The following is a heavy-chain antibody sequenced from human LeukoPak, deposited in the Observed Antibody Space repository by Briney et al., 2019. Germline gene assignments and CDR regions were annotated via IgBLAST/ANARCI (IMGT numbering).Heavy chain of an antibody. Sequence: GGSLRLSCAASGFTFSSYAMTWVRQAPGKGLEWVGRIKSKTDGGTTDYAAPVKGRFTISRDDSKNTLHLQMNSLKTEDTAVYYCTTTYYPNWFDPWGQGTLVTVSS. J-gene: IGHJ5*02. D-gene: IGHD3-10*01. V-gene: IGHV3-15*01. CDR1: GFTFSSYA. CDR3: TTTYYPNWFDP. CDR2: IKSKTDGGTT.